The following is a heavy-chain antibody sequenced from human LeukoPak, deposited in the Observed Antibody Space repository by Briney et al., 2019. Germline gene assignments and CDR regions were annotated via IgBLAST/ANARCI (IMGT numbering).Heavy chain of an antibody. CDR2: ISNIGDII. CDR1: GFTFNRYG. CDR3: AKDATAVVGTVYMDV. D-gene: IGHD6-13*01. Sequence: GGSLRLSCAASGFTFNRYGMTWVRQAPGKGLEWISHISNIGDIIHYADSVEGRFTISRDNAKNSLYLQMNSLRAEDTAVYYCAKDATAVVGTVYMDVWGKGTTVTISS. J-gene: IGHJ6*03. V-gene: IGHV3-48*03.